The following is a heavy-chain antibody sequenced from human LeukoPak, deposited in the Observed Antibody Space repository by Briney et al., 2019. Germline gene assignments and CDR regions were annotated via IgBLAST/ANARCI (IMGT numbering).Heavy chain of an antibody. CDR2: IWYDGSNK. CDR3: ARDRDGALDY. J-gene: IGHJ4*02. V-gene: IGHV3-33*01. CDR1: GFTFSSYG. Sequence: PGGSLRLSCAASGFTFSSYGMHWVRQAPGKGLEWVAVIWYDGSNKYYADSVKGRFAISRDNSKNALYLQMNSLRAEDTAVYYCARDRDGALDYWGQGTLVTVSS. D-gene: IGHD5-24*01.